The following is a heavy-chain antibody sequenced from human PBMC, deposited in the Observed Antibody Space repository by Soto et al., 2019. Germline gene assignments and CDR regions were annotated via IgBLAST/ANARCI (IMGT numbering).Heavy chain of an antibody. J-gene: IGHJ5*02. CDR2: IYWNDDK. Sequence: SGPTLVNPTQTLTLTCIFSGFSLRTSGLGVGWIRQPPGKALDWLGFIYWNDDKRYSPSLKSRLTITKDTSKNQVVLTMTNMEPVDTATYYCAKSGSRGWYGWFDPWGPVTMVTV. CDR3: AKSGSRGWYGWFDP. V-gene: IGHV2-5*01. D-gene: IGHD6-19*01. CDR1: GFSLRTSGLG.